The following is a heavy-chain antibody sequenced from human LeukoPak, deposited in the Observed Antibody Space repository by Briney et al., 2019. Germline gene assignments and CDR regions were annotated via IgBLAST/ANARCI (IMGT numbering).Heavy chain of an antibody. Sequence: GGSLRLSCAASGFSFSSSWMSWVRQAPAKGLEWVANIKLDGSEKYFVDSVKGRFTISRDNAKNSLYLQMNSLRAEDTAVYYCAREFAVPYYFDYWGQGTLVTVSS. CDR2: IKLDGSEK. J-gene: IGHJ4*02. V-gene: IGHV3-7*03. CDR1: GFSFSSSW. D-gene: IGHD4-17*01. CDR3: AREFAVPYYFDY.